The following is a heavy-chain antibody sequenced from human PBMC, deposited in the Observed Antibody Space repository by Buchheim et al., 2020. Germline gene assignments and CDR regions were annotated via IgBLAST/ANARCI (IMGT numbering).Heavy chain of an antibody. CDR1: GFTVSSNY. CDR3: ARESFGGLWFGEPIGGYFDY. D-gene: IGHD3-10*01. V-gene: IGHV3-66*02. Sequence: EVQLVESGGGLVQPGGSLRLSCAASGFTVSSNYMSWVRQAPGKGLEWVSVIYSGGSTYYADSVKGRFTISRDNSKNTLYLQMNSLRAEDTAVYYCARESFGGLWFGEPIGGYFDYWGQGTL. J-gene: IGHJ4*02. CDR2: IYSGGST.